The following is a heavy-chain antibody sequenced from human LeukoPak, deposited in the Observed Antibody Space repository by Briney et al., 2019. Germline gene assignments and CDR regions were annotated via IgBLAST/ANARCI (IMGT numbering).Heavy chain of an antibody. D-gene: IGHD3-3*01. V-gene: IGHV1-18*01. CDR1: GYTFTSYG. J-gene: IGHJ4*02. CDR3: ATWDYDFWSGYYLY. CDR2: ISAYNGNT. Sequence: ASVKVSCKASGYTFTSYGISWVRQAPGQGLEWMGWISAYNGNTNYAQKLQGRVTMTTDTSTSTAYMELRSLRPDDTAVYYCATWDYDFWSGYYLYWGQGTLVTVSS.